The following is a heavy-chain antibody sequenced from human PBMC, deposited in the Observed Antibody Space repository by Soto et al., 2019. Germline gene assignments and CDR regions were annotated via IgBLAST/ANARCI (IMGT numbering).Heavy chain of an antibody. D-gene: IGHD3-10*01. CDR1: GGTFSSYA. J-gene: IGHJ5*02. Sequence: QVQLVQSGAEVKKPGSSVKVSCKASGGTFSSYAISWVRQAPGHGLEWMGGIIPIFGTANYAQKFQGRVTITADESTSTAYMELSSLRSEDTAVYYCAREGRITMVRGVEDWFDPWGEGTLVTVSS. CDR3: AREGRITMVRGVEDWFDP. V-gene: IGHV1-69*01. CDR2: IIPIFGTA.